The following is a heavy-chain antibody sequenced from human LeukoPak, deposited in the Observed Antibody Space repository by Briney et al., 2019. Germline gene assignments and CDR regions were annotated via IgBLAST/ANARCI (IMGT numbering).Heavy chain of an antibody. V-gene: IGHV3-23*01. CDR2: ISGSGGST. CDR1: GFTFSSYA. CDR3: AKDLTNPYYYGMDV. D-gene: IGHD4/OR15-4a*01. Sequence: GGSLRLSCAASGFTFSSYAVSWVRQAPGKGLEWVSAISGSGGSTYYADSVKGRFTISRDNSKNTLYLQMNSLRAEDTAVYYCAKDLTNPYYYGMDVWGQGTTVTVSS. J-gene: IGHJ6*02.